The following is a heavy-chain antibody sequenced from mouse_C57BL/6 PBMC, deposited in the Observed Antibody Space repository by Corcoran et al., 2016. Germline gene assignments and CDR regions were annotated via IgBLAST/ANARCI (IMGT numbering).Heavy chain of an antibody. J-gene: IGHJ1*03. CDR1: GYTFTTYG. D-gene: IGHD1-1*01. V-gene: IGHV9-3*01. CDR3: ARHGSYWYFDV. CDR2: INTYSGVP. Sequence: QIQLVQSGPELKKPGETVKISCKASGYTFTTYGMSWVKQAPGKGLKWMGWINTYSGVPTYADDFKGRFAFSLETSASTAYLQINNLKNEDTATYFWARHGSYWYFDVWGTGTTVTVSS.